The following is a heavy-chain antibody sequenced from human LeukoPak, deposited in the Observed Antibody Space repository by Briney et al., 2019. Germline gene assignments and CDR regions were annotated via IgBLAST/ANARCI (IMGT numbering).Heavy chain of an antibody. CDR1: GFTFSDYY. D-gene: IGHD3-3*01. Sequence: PGGSLRLSCAASGFTFSDYYRSWIRQAPGKGLEWVSYISSSSSYTNYADSVKGRFTISRDNAKNSLYLQMNSLRAEDTAVYYCASFSSGLNYDCWSGPFDYWGQGNLVTVS. J-gene: IGHJ4*02. CDR2: ISSSSSYT. CDR3: ASFSSGLNYDCWSGPFDY. V-gene: IGHV3-11*06.